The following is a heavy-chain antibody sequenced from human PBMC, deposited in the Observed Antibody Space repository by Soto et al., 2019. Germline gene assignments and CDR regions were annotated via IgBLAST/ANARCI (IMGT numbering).Heavy chain of an antibody. Sequence: EVQLVESGGGLVQPGGSLRLSCVASGFTFSTYSMNWVRQAPGKGLEWISYISSSSSTTYADSVKGRFTISRDNAKNSLYLQMHSLRDEDTAVYYCARTIWSGYFQADYWGQGTLVTVSS. V-gene: IGHV3-48*02. CDR2: ISSSSSTT. J-gene: IGHJ4*02. CDR3: ARTIWSGYFQADY. D-gene: IGHD3-3*01. CDR1: GFTFSTYS.